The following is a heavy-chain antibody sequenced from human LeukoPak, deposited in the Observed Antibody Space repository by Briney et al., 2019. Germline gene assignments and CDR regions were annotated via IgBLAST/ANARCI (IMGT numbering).Heavy chain of an antibody. V-gene: IGHV4-4*07. CDR3: ARVVSSGWSGDYFDY. Sequence: PSETLSLTCTVSGGSISSYYWSWIRQPAGKGLEWLWRIYTSGSTNYNPSLKSRVTMSVDTSKNQFSLKLSSVTAADTAVYYCARVVSSGWSGDYFDYWGQGTLVTVSS. CDR1: GGSISSYY. D-gene: IGHD6-19*01. CDR2: IYTSGST. J-gene: IGHJ4*02.